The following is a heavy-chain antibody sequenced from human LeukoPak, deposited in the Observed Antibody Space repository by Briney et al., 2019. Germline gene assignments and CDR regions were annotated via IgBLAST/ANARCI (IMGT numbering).Heavy chain of an antibody. Sequence: SGTLSLTCAVSGGSISSSNWWSWVRQPPGKGLEWIGEIYHSGSTNYNPSLKSRVTISVDTSKNQFSLKLSSVTAADTAVYYCARGFSPEYRSSLAYWGQGTLVTVSS. V-gene: IGHV4-4*02. J-gene: IGHJ4*02. D-gene: IGHD6-6*01. CDR2: IYHSGST. CDR3: ARGFSPEYRSSLAY. CDR1: GGSISSSNW.